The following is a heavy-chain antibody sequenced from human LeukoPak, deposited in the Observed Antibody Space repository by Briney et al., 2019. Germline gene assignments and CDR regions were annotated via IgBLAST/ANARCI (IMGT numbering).Heavy chain of an antibody. D-gene: IGHD6-13*01. CDR1: GGSISSSSYY. CDR3: ARGRSSSWYYYSLDV. V-gene: IGHV4-39*07. Sequence: SETLSLTCTVSGGSISSSSYYWGWIRQPPGKGLEWIGSIYYSGSTYYNPSLKSRVTMSVDTSKNQFSLKLSSVTAADTAVYYCARGRSSSWYYYSLDVWGKGTTVTISS. CDR2: IYYSGST. J-gene: IGHJ6*03.